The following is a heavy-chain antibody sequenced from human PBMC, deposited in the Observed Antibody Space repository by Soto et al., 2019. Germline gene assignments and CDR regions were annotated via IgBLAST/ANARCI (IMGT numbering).Heavy chain of an antibody. V-gene: IGHV4-61*01. CDR2: ISYTGDT. D-gene: IGHD1-26*01. Sequence: ETLSLPCSVSGDSVSTDRYFWTWIRQPPGKGLEWIAYISYTGDTNYNPSLKSRVTISIDTSRNQFSLTLTSVTAADTAVYFCARIVVGATVDLWGQGSLVTVSS. CDR1: GDSVSTDRYF. CDR3: ARIVVGATVDL. J-gene: IGHJ5*02.